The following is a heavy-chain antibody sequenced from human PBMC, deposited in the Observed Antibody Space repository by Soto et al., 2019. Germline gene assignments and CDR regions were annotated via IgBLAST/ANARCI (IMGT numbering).Heavy chain of an antibody. CDR1: GYSFTSYW. CDR2: IYPGDSDT. Sequence: GESLKISCKGSGYSFTSYWIGWVRQMPGKGLEWMGIIYPGDSDTRYSPSVQGQVTISADKSISTAYLQWSSLKASDTAMYYCARQSEDSYYYCMDAWCQGTSVTVSS. CDR3: ARQSEDSYYYCMDA. V-gene: IGHV5-51*01. D-gene: IGHD3-3*01. J-gene: IGHJ6*02.